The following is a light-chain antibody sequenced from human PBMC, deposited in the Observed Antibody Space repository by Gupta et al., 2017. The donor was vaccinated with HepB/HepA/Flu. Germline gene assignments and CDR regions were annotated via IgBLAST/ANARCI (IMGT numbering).Light chain of an antibody. Sequence: SYDLTQPPSVAVSPGQTASITCSGDTLGDTYVCWYQQKPGQSPVLVIYPDKKRPSGIPERFSGSNSGNTATLTISGTQAMDEADYYCQACDTSAVVFGGGTKLTVL. CDR2: PDK. J-gene: IGLJ2*01. V-gene: IGLV3-1*01. CDR3: QACDTSAVV. CDR1: TLGDTY.